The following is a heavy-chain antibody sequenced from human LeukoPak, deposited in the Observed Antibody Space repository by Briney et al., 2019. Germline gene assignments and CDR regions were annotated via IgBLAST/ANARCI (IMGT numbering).Heavy chain of an antibody. CDR1: GGSISSYY. CDR2: IYYSGST. V-gene: IGHV4-59*01. J-gene: IGHJ6*02. D-gene: IGHD6-19*01. Sequence: SETLSLTCTVSGGSISSYYWSWIRQPPGKGLEWIGYIYYSGSTNYNPSLKSRVTISVDTSKNQFSLKLSSVTAADTAVYYCARVHTSGWYNYYYGMDVWGQGTTVTVSS. CDR3: ARVHTSGWYNYYYGMDV.